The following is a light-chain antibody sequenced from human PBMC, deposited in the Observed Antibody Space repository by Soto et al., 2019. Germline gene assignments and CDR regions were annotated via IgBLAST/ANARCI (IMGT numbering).Light chain of an antibody. CDR1: QSVSSY. Sequence: EIVLTQPPATLSLSPGERATLSCRASQSVSSYLAWYQLKPGQAPRLLIYDASNRATGIPARFSGSGSGTDFTLTISSLEPEDFAVYYCQQRSNSPLTFGGGTKVEIK. V-gene: IGKV3-11*01. CDR3: QQRSNSPLT. J-gene: IGKJ4*01. CDR2: DAS.